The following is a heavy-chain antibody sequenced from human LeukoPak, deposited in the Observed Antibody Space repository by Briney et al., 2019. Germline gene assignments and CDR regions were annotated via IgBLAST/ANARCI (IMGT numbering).Heavy chain of an antibody. CDR2: INHSGST. J-gene: IGHJ4*02. D-gene: IGHD3-10*01. CDR1: GGSFSGYY. CDR3: ARENTLVRGTRNPFDY. V-gene: IGHV4-34*01. Sequence: SETLSLTCAVYGGSFSGYYWSWIRQPPGKGLEWIGEINHSGSTNYNPSLKSRVTISVDTSKNQFSLKLSSVTAADTAVYYCARENTLVRGTRNPFDYWGRGTLVTVSS.